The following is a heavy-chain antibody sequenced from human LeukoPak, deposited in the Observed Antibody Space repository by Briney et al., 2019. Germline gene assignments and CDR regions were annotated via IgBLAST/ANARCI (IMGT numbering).Heavy chain of an antibody. Sequence: GGSLRLSCAASGFTFDDYTMYWLRQAPGKRLEWVSLINWDGSNTYYADYVKGQFTISRDNIKNSLYLQMNSLRTEDSALYYCAKASKVAGLGYYFEYWGRGTLVTVSS. V-gene: IGHV3-43*01. J-gene: IGHJ4*02. CDR3: AKASKVAGLGYYFEY. CDR1: GFTFDDYT. CDR2: INWDGSNT. D-gene: IGHD6-19*01.